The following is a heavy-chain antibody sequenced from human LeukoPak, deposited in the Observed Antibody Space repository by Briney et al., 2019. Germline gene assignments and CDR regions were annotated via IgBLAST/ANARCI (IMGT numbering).Heavy chain of an antibody. CDR2: MNSAETTI. D-gene: IGHD1-1*01. CDR1: GFTIIGFW. Sequence: GGSLRLSCAASGFTIIGFWMHWVRQVPGEGLVWVARMNSAETTINYADSVKGRFTISRDNVRNTLHLQMNNLSLEDTAVYFCIREVQVRASASLGLWGRGTLVTVS. J-gene: IGHJ1*01. V-gene: IGHV3-74*01. CDR3: IREVQVRASASLGL.